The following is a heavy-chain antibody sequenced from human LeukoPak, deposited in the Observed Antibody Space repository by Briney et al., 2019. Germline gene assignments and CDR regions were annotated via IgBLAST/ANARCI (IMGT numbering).Heavy chain of an antibody. J-gene: IGHJ3*02. D-gene: IGHD1-26*01. CDR2: IYYSGST. CDR1: GGSISSYY. V-gene: IGHV4-59*01. CDR3: ARYIVSYPHDSFDI. Sequence: SETLSLTCTVSGGSISSYYWSWIRQPPGKGLEWIGYIYYSGSTSYNPSLKSRVTISVDTSKKQFSLKLSSVTAADTASYYCARYIVSYPHDSFDIWGQGTMVTVSS.